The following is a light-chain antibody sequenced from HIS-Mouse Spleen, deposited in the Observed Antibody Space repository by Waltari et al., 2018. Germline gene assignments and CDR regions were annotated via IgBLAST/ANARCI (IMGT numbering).Light chain of an antibody. J-gene: IGLJ2*01. CDR2: DVS. V-gene: IGLV2-14*03. CDR3: SSYTSSSTEV. CDR1: SSDVGGYNY. Sequence: QSALTQPASVSGSPGQSITIPCTGTSSDVGGYNYVSWYPQHPGQAPKLMIYDVSNRPSVVSNRFSGSKSGNTASLTISGLQAEDEADYYCSSYTSSSTEVFGGGTKLTVL.